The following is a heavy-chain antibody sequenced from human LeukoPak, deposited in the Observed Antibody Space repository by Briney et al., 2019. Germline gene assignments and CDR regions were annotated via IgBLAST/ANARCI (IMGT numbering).Heavy chain of an antibody. V-gene: IGHV4-39*07. CDR2: VYNSGST. CDR3: AKSNGYGLVDT. J-gene: IGHJ3*01. D-gene: IGHD3-10*01. CDR1: GGSISSANYY. Sequence: SETLSLTCTVSGGSISSANYYWGWIRQPSGKGLEWIGSVYNSGSTYYNPSLKSRVIVSLHMSQNQFSLRLTSVTAADTAVYYCAKSNGYGLVDTWGQGTMVTVSS.